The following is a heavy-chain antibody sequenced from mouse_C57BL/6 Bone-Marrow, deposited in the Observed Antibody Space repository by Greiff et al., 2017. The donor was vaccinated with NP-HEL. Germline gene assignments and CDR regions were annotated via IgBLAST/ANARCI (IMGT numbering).Heavy chain of an antibody. CDR2: ISNGGGST. Sequence: EVQLMESGGGLVQPGGSLKLSCAASGFTFSDYYMYWVRQTPEKRLEWVAYISNGGGSTYYPDTVKGRFTISRDNAKNTLYLQMSRLKSEDTAMYYCARHGDSAAMDYWGQGTSVTVSS. V-gene: IGHV5-12*01. CDR1: GFTFSDYY. D-gene: IGHD3-2*02. CDR3: ARHGDSAAMDY. J-gene: IGHJ4*01.